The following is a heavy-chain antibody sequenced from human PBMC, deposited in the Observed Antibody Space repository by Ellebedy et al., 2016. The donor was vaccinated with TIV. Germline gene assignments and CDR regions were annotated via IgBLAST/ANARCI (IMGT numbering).Heavy chain of an antibody. D-gene: IGHD6-19*01. CDR2: IFPGDSDT. CDR1: GYLFTNFW. V-gene: IGHV5-51*01. J-gene: IGHJ3*02. Sequence: GESLKISCQASGYLFTNFWIGWVRQMPGKGLEWVGTIFPGDSDTRYSPSFHGQVTISADKSITAAYLQWSSLKASDTAIYYCARPTYSAWHGEDAFDIWGQGTMVTVSS. CDR3: ARPTYSAWHGEDAFDI.